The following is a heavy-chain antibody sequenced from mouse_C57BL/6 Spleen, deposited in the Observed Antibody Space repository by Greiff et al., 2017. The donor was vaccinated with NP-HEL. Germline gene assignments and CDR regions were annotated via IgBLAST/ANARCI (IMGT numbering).Heavy chain of an antibody. J-gene: IGHJ2*01. CDR3: ARDRGYGYDGYYYDY. Sequence: ESGPGLVKPSQSLSLTCSVTGYSITSGYYWNWIRQFPGNKLEWMGYISYDGSNNYNPSLKNRISITRDTSKNQFFLKLNSVTTEDTATYYCARDRGYGYDGYYYDYWGQGTTLTVSS. V-gene: IGHV3-6*01. CDR1: GYSITSGYY. CDR2: ISYDGSN. D-gene: IGHD2-2*01.